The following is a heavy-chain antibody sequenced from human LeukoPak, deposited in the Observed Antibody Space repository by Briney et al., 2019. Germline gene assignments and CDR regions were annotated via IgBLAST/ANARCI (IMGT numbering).Heavy chain of an antibody. J-gene: IGHJ6*03. CDR1: GFTFSDYY. D-gene: IGHD3-10*01. CDR3: AKDGSGSWYMDV. V-gene: IGHV3-23*01. CDR2: ISGSGGST. Sequence: GGSLRLSCAASGFTFSDYYMSWIRQAPGKGLEWVSAISGSGGSTYYADSVKGRFTISRDNSKNTLYLQMNSLRAEDTAVYYCAKDGSGSWYMDVWGKGTTVTISS.